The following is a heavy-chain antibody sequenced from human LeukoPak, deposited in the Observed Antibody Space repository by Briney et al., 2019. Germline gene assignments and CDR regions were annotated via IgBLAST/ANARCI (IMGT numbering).Heavy chain of an antibody. V-gene: IGHV3-23*01. J-gene: IGHJ4*02. CDR3: AKYGHWRDFHY. CDR1: GFTFSSYV. CDR2: ISGSGDTT. D-gene: IGHD1-1*01. Sequence: GSLRLSCAASGFTFSSYVMTWVRQAPGKGLEWVATISGSGDTTYYADSVKGRFTISRDESKNTLSLQMNSLRAEDTAIYYCAKYGHWRDFHYWGQGTLVTVSS.